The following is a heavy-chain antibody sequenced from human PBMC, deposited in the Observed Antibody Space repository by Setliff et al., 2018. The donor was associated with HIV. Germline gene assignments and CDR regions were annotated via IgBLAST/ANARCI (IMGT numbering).Heavy chain of an antibody. V-gene: IGHV1-69*13. CDR3: ARGEKRFLEWLPLDYYYYYYMDV. CDR1: GGTFSGYA. CDR2: IIPIFGTA. D-gene: IGHD3-3*01. Sequence: ASVKVSCKASGGTFSGYAISWVRQAPGQGLELMGGIIPIFGTANYAQKFQGRVTITADESTSTAYMELSSLRSEDTAVYYCARGEKRFLEWLPLDYYYYYYMDVWGRGITVTVS. J-gene: IGHJ6*03.